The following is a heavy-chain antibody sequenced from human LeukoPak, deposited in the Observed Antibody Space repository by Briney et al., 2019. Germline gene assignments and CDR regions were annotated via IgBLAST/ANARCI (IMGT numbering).Heavy chain of an antibody. CDR3: ASAPMIVVVFAPILDF. J-gene: IGHJ4*02. CDR2: INPNTGGT. CDR1: GYTFTGYY. V-gene: IGHV1-2*02. D-gene: IGHD3-22*01. Sequence: ASVKVSCKTSGYTFTGYYMHWVRQAPAQGFEWMGWINPNTGGTNYAQKFQGRVTMTSDTSISTAYMELSSLKSDDTAMYYCASAPMIVVVFAPILDFWGQGTLVTVSS.